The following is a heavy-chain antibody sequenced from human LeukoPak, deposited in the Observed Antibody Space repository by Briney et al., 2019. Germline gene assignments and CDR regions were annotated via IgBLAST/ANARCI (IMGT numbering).Heavy chain of an antibody. CDR1: GFTFSSYA. D-gene: IGHD3-10*01. CDR3: AKVIRSGTYYIDY. J-gene: IGHJ4*02. V-gene: IGHV3-23*01. CDR2: VSGGGSST. Sequence: GGSLRLSCAASGFTFSSYAMSWVRQAPGKGLEWVSGVSGGGSSTYYADSVQGRFTISRDNSKNTLYLQMNSLRAEDTAVYYCAKVIRSGTYYIDYWGQGTLVTV.